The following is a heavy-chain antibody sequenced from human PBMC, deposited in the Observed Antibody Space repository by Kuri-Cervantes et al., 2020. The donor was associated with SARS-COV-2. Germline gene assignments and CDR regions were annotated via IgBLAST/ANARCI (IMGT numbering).Heavy chain of an antibody. CDR2: IYYSGST. CDR3: ARGKRQWLSDAFDI. J-gene: IGHJ3*02. Sequence: ESLKISCTVSGGSISSYYWSWIRQPPGKGLEWIGYIYYSGSTNYNPSLKSRVTMSVDTSKNQFSLKLSSVTAADTAVYYCARGKRQWLSDAFDIWGQGTMVTVSS. D-gene: IGHD6-19*01. CDR1: GGSISSYY. V-gene: IGHV4-59*08.